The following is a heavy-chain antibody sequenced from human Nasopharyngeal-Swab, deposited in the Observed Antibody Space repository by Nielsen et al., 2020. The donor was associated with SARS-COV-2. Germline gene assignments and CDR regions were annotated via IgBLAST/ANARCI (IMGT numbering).Heavy chain of an antibody. D-gene: IGHD3-10*01. CDR2: ISWKSGNM. CDR3: AKTMVRGDFYYFLDV. CDR1: GFSFDDYT. V-gene: IGHV3-9*01. J-gene: IGHJ6*03. Sequence: GGSLRLSCVVSGFSFDDYTMHWVRHPPGKGLEWVSGISWKSGNMGYADSVKGRFTISRDNAKNSVYLQMNSLRPEDTALYYCAKTMVRGDFYYFLDVWGKGTTVTVSS.